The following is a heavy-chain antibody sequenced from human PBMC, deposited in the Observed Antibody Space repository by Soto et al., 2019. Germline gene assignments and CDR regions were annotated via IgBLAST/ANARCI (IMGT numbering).Heavy chain of an antibody. V-gene: IGHV4-34*01. CDR3: ARARGVWYYYGMDV. J-gene: IGHJ6*02. CDR2: INHSGST. D-gene: IGHD3-10*01. Sequence: ETLALTCAVYGASFSGYYWSWIRQPPGKGLEWIGEINHSGSTNYNPSLKSRVTISVDTSKNQFSLKLSSVTAADTAVYYCARARGVWYYYGMDVWGQGTTVTVYS. CDR1: GASFSGYY.